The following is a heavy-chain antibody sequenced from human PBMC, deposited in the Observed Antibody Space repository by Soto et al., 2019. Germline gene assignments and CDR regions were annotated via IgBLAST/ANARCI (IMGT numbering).Heavy chain of an antibody. V-gene: IGHV4-34*01. CDR1: GGSFSGYH. CDR2: INQSGST. J-gene: IGHJ5*02. Sequence: QVQLQQWGARLLKPWETLALTCGVYGGSFSGYHWSWIRQPPGKGLEWIGEINQSGSTNYNPSLKSRVTISVDTSKNQFSLKLNCVTAADTAVYYCARGTGYGYENNWFDPWGQGTLVTVSS. CDR3: ARGTGYGYENNWFDP. D-gene: IGHD5-18*01.